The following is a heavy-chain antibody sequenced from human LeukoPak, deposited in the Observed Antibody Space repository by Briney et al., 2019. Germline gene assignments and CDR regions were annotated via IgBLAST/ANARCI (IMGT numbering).Heavy chain of an antibody. CDR3: AKDRSPMIVPCYDY. Sequence: GGSLRLSCVASGFTFSNYGMHWVRQAPGKGLEWVTTISYDGNDEYYADSVKGRFTISRDNSKNTLYLQMNSLRAEDTAVYYCAKDRSPMIVPCYDYWGQGALVTVSS. J-gene: IGHJ4*02. V-gene: IGHV3-30*18. CDR2: ISYDGNDE. CDR1: GFTFSNYG. D-gene: IGHD3-22*01.